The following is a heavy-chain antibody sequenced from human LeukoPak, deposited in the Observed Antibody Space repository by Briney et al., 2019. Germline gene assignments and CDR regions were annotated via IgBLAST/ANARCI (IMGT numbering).Heavy chain of an antibody. CDR1: GFTFSSYE. D-gene: IGHD3-22*01. CDR3: ASSRDDSSDYWIYYFDY. CDR2: ISSSGSTI. V-gene: IGHV3-48*03. J-gene: IGHJ4*02. Sequence: GGSLRLSCAASGFTFSSYEMNWVRHAPGKGLEWVSYISSSGSTIYYADSVKGRFTISRDNAKNSLYLQMNSLRAEDTAVYYCASSRDDSSDYWIYYFDYWGQGTLVTVSS.